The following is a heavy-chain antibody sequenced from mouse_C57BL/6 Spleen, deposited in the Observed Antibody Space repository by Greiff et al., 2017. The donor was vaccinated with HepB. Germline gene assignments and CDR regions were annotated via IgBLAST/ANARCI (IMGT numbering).Heavy chain of an antibody. J-gene: IGHJ2*01. V-gene: IGHV1-82*01. Sequence: VQLQQSGPELVKPGASVKISCKASGYAFSSSWMNWVKQRPGKGLEWIGRIYPGDGDTNYNGKFKGKATLTADKSSSTAYMQLSSLTSEDSAVYFCARGGPGNYFDYWGQGTTLTVSS. CDR1: GYAFSSSW. D-gene: IGHD4-1*01. CDR2: IYPGDGDT. CDR3: ARGGPGNYFDY.